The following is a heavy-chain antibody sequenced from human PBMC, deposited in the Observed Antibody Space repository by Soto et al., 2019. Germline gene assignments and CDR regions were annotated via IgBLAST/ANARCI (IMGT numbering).Heavy chain of an antibody. CDR2: ISGSGGST. CDR3: AKAAEWLIHYFDY. D-gene: IGHD6-19*01. CDR1: GFTFSSYA. J-gene: IGHJ4*02. V-gene: IGHV3-23*01. Sequence: GGSLRLSCAASGFTFSSYAMSWVLQAPWKGLEWVSAISGSGGSTYYADSVKGRFTISRDNSKNTLYLQMNSLRADDTAVYYCAKAAEWLIHYFDYWGQGTLVTVSS.